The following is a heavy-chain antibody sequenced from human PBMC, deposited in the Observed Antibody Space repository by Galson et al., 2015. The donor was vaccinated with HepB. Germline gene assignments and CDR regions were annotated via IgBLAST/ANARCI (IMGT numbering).Heavy chain of an antibody. CDR2: IIPIFGTA. Sequence: SVKVSCKASGGTFSSYAISWVRQAPGQGLEWMGGIIPIFGTANYAQKFQGRVTITADESTSTAYMELSSLRSEDTAVYYCARYVGIYDILTGYYSGYYGMDVWGQGTTVTVSS. D-gene: IGHD3-9*01. J-gene: IGHJ6*02. CDR1: GGTFSSYA. CDR3: ARYVGIYDILTGYYSGYYGMDV. V-gene: IGHV1-69*13.